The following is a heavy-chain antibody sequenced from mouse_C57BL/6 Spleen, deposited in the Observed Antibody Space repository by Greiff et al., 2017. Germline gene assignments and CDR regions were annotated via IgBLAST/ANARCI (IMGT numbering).Heavy chain of an antibody. V-gene: IGHV1-50*01. CDR2: IDPSDSYT. CDR3: ARMDDSYYFDY. Sequence: QVQLQQPGAELVKPGASVKLSCKASGYTFTSYWMQWVKQRPGQGLEWIGEIDPSDSYTNYNQKFKGKATLTVDTSSSTAYMQLSSLTSEDSAVYYCARMDDSYYFDYWGKGTTLTVSS. CDR1: GYTFTSYW. D-gene: IGHD2-13*01. J-gene: IGHJ2*01.